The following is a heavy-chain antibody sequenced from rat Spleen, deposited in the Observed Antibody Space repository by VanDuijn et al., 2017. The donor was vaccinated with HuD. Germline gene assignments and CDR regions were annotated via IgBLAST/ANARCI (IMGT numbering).Heavy chain of an antibody. D-gene: IGHD1-7*01. CDR3: ARHDDY. CDR1: GFTFSDYG. V-gene: IGHV5-31*01. Sequence: EVQLVESGGGLVQPGRSLKLSCGVSGFTFSDYGKHWIRQAPGKGLEWVASITNTGGSTYYPDSVKGRFTISRDNAKSTLYLQMDSLRSEDTATYYCARHDDYWGQGVMVTVSS. J-gene: IGHJ2*01. CDR2: ITNTGGST.